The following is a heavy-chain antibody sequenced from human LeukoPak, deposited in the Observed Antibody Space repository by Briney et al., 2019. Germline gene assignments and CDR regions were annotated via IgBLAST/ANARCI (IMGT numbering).Heavy chain of an antibody. Sequence: ASVKVSCKTSGYTFSNFGINWVRQAPGQGLEWMGWISGNNDNPNYGQKFQGRFTVTTDSSTSTAYMELRNLRFDDTAVYYCARDGTSTDDYWGQGTLVTVSP. CDR1: GYTFSNFG. CDR3: ARDGTSTDDY. V-gene: IGHV1-18*01. J-gene: IGHJ4*02. CDR2: ISGNNDNP. D-gene: IGHD2-2*01.